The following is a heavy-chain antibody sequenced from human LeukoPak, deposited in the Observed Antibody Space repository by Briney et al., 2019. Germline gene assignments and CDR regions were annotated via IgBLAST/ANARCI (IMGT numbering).Heavy chain of an antibody. CDR1: GGSISSGGYS. D-gene: IGHD3-22*01. J-gene: IGHJ4*02. Sequence: SETLSLTCAVSGGSISSGGYSWSWIRQPPGKGLEWIGYIYYSGSTYYNPSLKSRVTISVDTSKNQFSLKLSSVTAADTAVCYCASGYYYDSSGYYYWGQGTLVTVSS. CDR2: IYYSGST. CDR3: ASGYYYDSSGYYY. V-gene: IGHV4-30-4*07.